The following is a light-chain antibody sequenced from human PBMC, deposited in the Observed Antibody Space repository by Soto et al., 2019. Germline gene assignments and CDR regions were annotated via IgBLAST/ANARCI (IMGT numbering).Light chain of an antibody. CDR1: SSDVGSHNF. V-gene: IGLV2-23*02. CDR3: CSYAGSNNFV. Sequence: QSALTQPASVSGSPGQSITISYTGTSSDVGSHNFVSWYQQRPGKAPKLMIFEVTKRPSGVSNRFSASKSGNTASLTISGVQPEDEADYYCCSYAGSNNFVFGSGTKVTVL. CDR2: EVT. J-gene: IGLJ1*01.